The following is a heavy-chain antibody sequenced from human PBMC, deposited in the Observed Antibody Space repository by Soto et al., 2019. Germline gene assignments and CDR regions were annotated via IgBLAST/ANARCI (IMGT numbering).Heavy chain of an antibody. D-gene: IGHD5-18*01. V-gene: IGHV4-34*01. CDR1: GGSFSGYY. CDR3: ARGRGGYSYTDYYYGMDV. J-gene: IGHJ6*02. CDR2: INHSGST. Sequence: SETLSLTCAVYGGSFSGYYWSWIRQPPGKGLEWIGEINHSGSTNYNPSLKSRVTISVDTSKNQFSLKLSSVTAADTAVYYCARGRGGYSYTDYYYGMDVWGQGTTVTVS.